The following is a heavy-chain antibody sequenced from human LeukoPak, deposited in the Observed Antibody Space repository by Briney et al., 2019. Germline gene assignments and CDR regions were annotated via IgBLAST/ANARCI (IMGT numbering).Heavy chain of an antibody. Sequence: GASVKVSCKASGYTFTSYGISWVRQAPGQGLEWMGLISAYNGNTNYAQKLQGRVTMTTDTSTSTAYMELRSLRSDDTAVYYCARGTYYYDSSGSEIRLVDYWGQGTLVTVSS. V-gene: IGHV1-18*01. J-gene: IGHJ4*02. CDR1: GYTFTSYG. CDR3: ARGTYYYDSSGSEIRLVDY. D-gene: IGHD3-22*01. CDR2: ISAYNGNT.